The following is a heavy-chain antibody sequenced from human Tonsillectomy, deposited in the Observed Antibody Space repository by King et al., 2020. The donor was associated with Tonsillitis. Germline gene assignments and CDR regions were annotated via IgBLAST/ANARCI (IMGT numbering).Heavy chain of an antibody. CDR1: GGSISSSSYY. D-gene: IGHD2-2*01. CDR3: ASLNLPPYCSSTSCYLDWFDP. CDR2: IYYSGST. Sequence: QLQESGPGLVKPSETLSLTCTVSGGSISSSSYYWGWIRQPPGKGLEWIGSIYYSGSTYYNPSLKSRVTISVDTSKNQFSLKLSSVTAADTAVYYCASLNLPPYCSSTSCYLDWFDPWGQGPLVTVSS. V-gene: IGHV4-39*07. J-gene: IGHJ5*02.